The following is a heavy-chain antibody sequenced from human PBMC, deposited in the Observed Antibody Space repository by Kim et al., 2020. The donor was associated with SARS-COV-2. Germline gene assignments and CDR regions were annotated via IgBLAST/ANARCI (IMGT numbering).Heavy chain of an antibody. D-gene: IGHD1-1*01. V-gene: IGHV3-30*01. CDR3: ARDATSDPNDLDF. CDR1: GFTSSVYA. J-gene: IGHJ4*02. Sequence: GASLILSCEASGFTSSVYAIHWVRQTPGKGLECVGVISGDGGEKYYADSLKGRFTISRDNSKNTVYLEMTSLKTEDTAVYYCARDATSDPNDLDFWGQGTLVTVSS. CDR2: ISGDGGEK.